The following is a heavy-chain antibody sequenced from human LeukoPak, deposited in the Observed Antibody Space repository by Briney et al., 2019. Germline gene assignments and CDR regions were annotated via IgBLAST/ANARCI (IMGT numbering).Heavy chain of an antibody. D-gene: IGHD1-26*01. CDR1: GYTFTSYG. J-gene: IGHJ3*02. CDR2: ISAYNGNT. V-gene: IGHV1-18*01. CDR3: ARDSGSYPDEDAFDI. Sequence: GASVKVSCKASGYTFTSYGISWVRQAPGQRLEWMGWISAYNGNTNYAQKLQGRVTMTTDTSTSTAYMELRSLRSDDTAVYYCARDSGSYPDEDAFDIWGQGTMVTVSS.